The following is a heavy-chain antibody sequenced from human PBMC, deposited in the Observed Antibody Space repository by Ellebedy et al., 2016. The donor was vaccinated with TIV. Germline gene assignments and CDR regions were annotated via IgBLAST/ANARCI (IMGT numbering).Heavy chain of an antibody. CDR3: TSGYSYAYPQ. CDR2: IKIIGNNYAT. CDR1: AFTFSAST. J-gene: IGHJ4*02. D-gene: IGHD5-18*01. Sequence: PGGSLRLSCAVSAFTFSASTMHRAPYPPGNGRERAARIKIIGNNYATAYAASVKGRFTISRDDSKNTAYLQMNSRKTEETAVYYCTSGYSYAYPQWGQGTLVTVSS. V-gene: IGHV3-73*01.